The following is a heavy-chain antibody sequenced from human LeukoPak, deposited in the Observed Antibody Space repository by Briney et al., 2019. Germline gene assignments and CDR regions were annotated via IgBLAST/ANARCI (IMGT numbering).Heavy chain of an antibody. D-gene: IGHD6-25*01. Sequence: KSSETLSLTCTVSGVSISNFYWSWIRQPPGKGLEWIANIYHTGSTNYNPSLSSRVTISIDTAKNQFSLKLTSVTAADTAVYYCARRGRNSSGWQDYLWGQGTLVTVSS. CDR2: IYHTGST. J-gene: IGHJ4*02. V-gene: IGHV4-59*01. CDR3: ARRGRNSSGWQDYL. CDR1: GVSISNFY.